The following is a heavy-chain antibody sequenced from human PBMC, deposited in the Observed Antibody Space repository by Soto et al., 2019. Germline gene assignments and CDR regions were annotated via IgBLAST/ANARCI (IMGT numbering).Heavy chain of an antibody. CDR3: ARVPLGYCSSTSCQKSYYYYYGMDV. Sequence: PXESLSLTCAVSGGSISSRQWWSWVRQPPGKGLEWLVEMYHSGSTNYNPSLKSRVTISVDKSKNQFSLKLSSVTAADTAVYYCARVPLGYCSSTSCQKSYYYYYGMDVWAQGTTVTVPS. J-gene: IGHJ6*02. CDR1: GGSISSRQW. CDR2: MYHSGST. D-gene: IGHD2-2*01. V-gene: IGHV4-4*02.